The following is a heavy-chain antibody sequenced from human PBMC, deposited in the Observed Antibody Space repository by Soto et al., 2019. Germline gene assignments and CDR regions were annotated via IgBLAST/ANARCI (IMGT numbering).Heavy chain of an antibody. V-gene: IGHV1-69*13. Sequence: ASVKVSCKASGGTFSSYAISWVRQAPGQGLEWMGGIIPIFGTANYAQKFQGRVTITADESTSTAYMELSSLRSEDTAVYYCARRVYCSSTSCYSRIRVLNYYYGMDVWGQGTTVTVSS. D-gene: IGHD2-2*02. CDR3: ARRVYCSSTSCYSRIRVLNYYYGMDV. J-gene: IGHJ6*02. CDR2: IIPIFGTA. CDR1: GGTFSSYA.